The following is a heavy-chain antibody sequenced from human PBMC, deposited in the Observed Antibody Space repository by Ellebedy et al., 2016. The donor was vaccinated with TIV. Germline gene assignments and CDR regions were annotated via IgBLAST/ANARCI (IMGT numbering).Heavy chain of an antibody. CDR2: ISSSGSTI. CDR3: ARSITLVRGVSGLGWFDP. CDR1: GFTFNNFG. V-gene: IGHV3-48*04. J-gene: IGHJ5*02. Sequence: PGGSLRLSCAASGFTFNNFGMNWVRQAPGKGLEWISYISSSGSTIYYADSVKVRFTIFRDNANNSLYLQMNSLRAEDTAVYYCARSITLVRGVSGLGWFDPWGQGTPVTVSS. D-gene: IGHD3-10*01.